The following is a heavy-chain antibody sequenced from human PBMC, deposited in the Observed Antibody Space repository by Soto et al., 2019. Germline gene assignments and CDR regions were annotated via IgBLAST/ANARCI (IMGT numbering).Heavy chain of an antibody. Sequence: EVQLVESGGGLVKPGGSLRLSCAASGFTFSNAWMNWVRQAPGKGLEWVGRIKSKSDGETTDYAAPVKGRFTISRDDSKNTLYLQMNSLKTEDTAVYYCTTGLTYYYDSSGYYWAGGMDVWGQGIPVTVSS. J-gene: IGHJ6*02. D-gene: IGHD3-22*01. CDR2: IKSKSDGETT. V-gene: IGHV3-15*01. CDR1: GFTFSNAW. CDR3: TTGLTYYYDSSGYYWAGGMDV.